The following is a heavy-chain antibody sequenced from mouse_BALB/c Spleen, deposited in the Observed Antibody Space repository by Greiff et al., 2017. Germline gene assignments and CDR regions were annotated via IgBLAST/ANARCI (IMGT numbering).Heavy chain of an antibody. V-gene: IGHV1-67*01. CDR3: ARVGNYSWYFDV. CDR2: ISTYYGNT. J-gene: IGHJ1*01. D-gene: IGHD1-1*01. Sequence: QVQLQQSGPELVRPGVSVKISCKGSSYTFTDYAMHWVKQSHAKSLEWIGVISTYYGNTNYNQKFKGKATMTVDKSSSTAYMELARLTSEDSAVYYCARVGNYSWYFDVWGAGTTVTVSS. CDR1: SYTFTDYA.